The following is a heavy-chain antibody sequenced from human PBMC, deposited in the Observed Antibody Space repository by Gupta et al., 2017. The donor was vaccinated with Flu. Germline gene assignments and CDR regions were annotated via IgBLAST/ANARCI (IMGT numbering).Heavy chain of an antibody. D-gene: IGHD6-13*01. CDR2: ISWNSDTV. Sequence: VGQAPGKGLGWGSGISWNSDTVGYADSVKGRFTLSRDTAKNSLYLQMNRLRPEDTALYYCVKDRGYTWDAIDFWGQGTMVTVSS. J-gene: IGHJ3*01. CDR3: VKDRGYTWDAIDF. V-gene: IGHV3-9*01.